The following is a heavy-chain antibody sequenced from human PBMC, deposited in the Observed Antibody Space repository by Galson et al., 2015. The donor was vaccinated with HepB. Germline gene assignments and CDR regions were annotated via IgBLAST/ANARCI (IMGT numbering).Heavy chain of an antibody. Sequence: SVKVSCKASGGTFSSYAISWVRQAPGQGLEWMGGIIPIFGTANYAQKFQGRVTITADESTSTAYMELSSLRSEDTAVYYCARNLQPMYSSPPRFDYWGQGTLVTVSS. CDR2: IIPIFGTA. CDR3: ARNLQPMYSSPPRFDY. V-gene: IGHV1-69*13. J-gene: IGHJ4*02. D-gene: IGHD6-13*01. CDR1: GGTFSSYA.